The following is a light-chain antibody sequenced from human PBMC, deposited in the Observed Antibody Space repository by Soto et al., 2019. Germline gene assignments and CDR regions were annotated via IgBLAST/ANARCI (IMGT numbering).Light chain of an antibody. V-gene: IGKV3-11*01. J-gene: IGKJ4*01. CDR3: QQRSNWPLT. Sequence: EIVLTQSPATLSLSPGGRATLSCRASQSVSSYLAWYQQKPGQAPRLLIYDASNRATGIPGRFSGSGSGTDFTLTISSLEPEDFAVYYCQQRSNWPLTFGGGTKVEIK. CDR1: QSVSSY. CDR2: DAS.